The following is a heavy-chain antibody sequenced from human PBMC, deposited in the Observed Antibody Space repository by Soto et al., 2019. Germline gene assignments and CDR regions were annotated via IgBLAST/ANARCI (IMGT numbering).Heavy chain of an antibody. J-gene: IGHJ6*02. CDR1: GGSISSSSYY. D-gene: IGHD6-19*01. CDR2: IYYSGST. CDR3: ARLAGTLEDYYYYGMDV. V-gene: IGHV4-39*01. Sequence: SETLSLTCTVSGGSISSSSYYWGWIRQPPGKGLEWIGSIYYSGSTYYNPSLKSRVTISVDTSKNQFSLKLSSVTAADTAVYYCARLAGTLEDYYYYGMDVWGQGTTVTVSS.